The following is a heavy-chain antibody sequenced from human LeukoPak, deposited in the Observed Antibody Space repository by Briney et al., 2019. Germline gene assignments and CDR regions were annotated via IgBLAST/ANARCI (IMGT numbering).Heavy chain of an antibody. D-gene: IGHD1-26*01. CDR3: TTEVGVTNH. CDR2: ISYDGSNK. V-gene: IGHV3-30*03. J-gene: IGHJ5*02. CDR1: TFTFSSYG. Sequence: PGGSLRLSCAASTFTFSSYGMHWVRQAPGKGLEWVALISYDGSNKYYADSVKGRFTISRDNSNNTLYVQMNSLKTEDTAVYYCTTEVGVTNHWGQGTLVTVSS.